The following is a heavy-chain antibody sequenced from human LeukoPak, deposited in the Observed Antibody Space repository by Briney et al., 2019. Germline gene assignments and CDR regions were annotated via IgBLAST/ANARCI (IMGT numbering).Heavy chain of an antibody. CDR3: ARDLKWELLGGYYFDY. CDR1: GFTFSSYA. J-gene: IGHJ4*02. V-gene: IGHV3-30-3*01. Sequence: GGSLRLSCAPSGFTFSSYAMLWARQARGKGLEWVAVISYDGSNKYYADSVKGRFTISRDNSKNTLYLQMNSLRAEDTAVYYCARDLKWELLGGYYFDYWGQGTLVTVSS. D-gene: IGHD1-26*01. CDR2: ISYDGSNK.